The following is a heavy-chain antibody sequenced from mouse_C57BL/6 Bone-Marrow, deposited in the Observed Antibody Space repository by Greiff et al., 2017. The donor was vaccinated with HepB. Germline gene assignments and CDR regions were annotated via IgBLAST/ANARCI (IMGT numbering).Heavy chain of an antibody. CDR2: IDPETGGT. Sequence: VNVVESGAELVRPGASVTLSCKASGYTFTDYEMHWVKQTPVHGLEWIGAIDPETGGTAYNQTFKGKAILTSDKSSSTAYMELRSLTSEDSAVYYCTRKGYFDYWGQGTTLTVSS. CDR3: TRKGYFDY. J-gene: IGHJ2*01. V-gene: IGHV1-15*01. CDR1: GYTFTDYE.